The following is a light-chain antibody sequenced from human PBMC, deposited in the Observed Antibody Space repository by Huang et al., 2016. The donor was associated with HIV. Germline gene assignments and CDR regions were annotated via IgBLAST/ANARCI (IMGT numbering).Light chain of an antibody. J-gene: IGKJ2*03. Sequence: AIRLTQSPSSLSASTGDRVTITCRASPGISSYLAWYQQKPGQAPKLLIPSASTLQSGVPSRFSGSGFGTDFTLTISSLQSEDLGTYHCQQYYTYPHSFGQGTKLEIK. CDR3: QQYYTYPHS. CDR2: SAS. CDR1: PGISSY. V-gene: IGKV1-8*01.